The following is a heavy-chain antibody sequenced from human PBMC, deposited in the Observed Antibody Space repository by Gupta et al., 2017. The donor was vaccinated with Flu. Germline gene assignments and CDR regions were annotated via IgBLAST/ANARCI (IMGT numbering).Heavy chain of an antibody. CDR3: AREVRRNWFDP. Sequence: EVQLVESGGGLVKPGGSRRLSCAASGLNFSPYTMIWVRQAPGRGLDWVSSISSSSSSRDYADSVNGRFTISRDNAKKSLYLQMDSLRVEDTAVYYCAREVRRNWFDPWGQGTLVTVSS. CDR1: GLNFSPYT. CDR2: ISSSSSSR. J-gene: IGHJ5*02. V-gene: IGHV3-21*01.